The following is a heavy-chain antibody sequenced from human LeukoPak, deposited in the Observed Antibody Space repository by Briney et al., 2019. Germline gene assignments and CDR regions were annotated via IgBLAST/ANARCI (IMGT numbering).Heavy chain of an antibody. CDR2: MYHNGST. Sequence: PSETLSLTCTVSGGSISSISYYWGWIRQPPGKGLEWIGSMYHNGSTYYNPSLKSRVTISVDTSKNQFSLKLSSVTAADTAVYYCARGYCSGGSCYSYYYYNYMDVWGKGTTVTVSS. D-gene: IGHD2-15*01. CDR3: ARGYCSGGSCYSYYYYNYMDV. V-gene: IGHV4-39*07. J-gene: IGHJ6*03. CDR1: GGSISSISYY.